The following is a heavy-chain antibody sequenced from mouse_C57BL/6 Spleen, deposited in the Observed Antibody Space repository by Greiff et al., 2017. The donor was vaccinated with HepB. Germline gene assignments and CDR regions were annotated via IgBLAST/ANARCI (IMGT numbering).Heavy chain of an antibody. CDR2: INPSSGYT. J-gene: IGHJ2*01. Sequence: QVQLQQSGAELAKPGASVKLSCKASGYTFTSYWMHWVKQRPGQGLEWIGYINPSSGYTKYNQKFKDKATLTADKSSSTTYMQLSRLTYEDSAVYYCASGLTTVEDTDYFDYWGQGTTLTVSS. CDR3: ASGLTTVEDTDYFDY. CDR1: GYTFTSYW. V-gene: IGHV1-7*01. D-gene: IGHD1-1*01.